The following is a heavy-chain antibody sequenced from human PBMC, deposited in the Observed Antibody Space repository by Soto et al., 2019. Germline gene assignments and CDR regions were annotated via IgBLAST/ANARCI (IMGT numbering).Heavy chain of an antibody. J-gene: IGHJ5*02. D-gene: IGHD6-13*01. V-gene: IGHV4-31*03. CDR1: GGSIGGDGYY. CDR2: IHYSGTT. Sequence: QVQLQESGRGLVEPSQTLSLTCTVSGGSIGGDGYYLSWIRHRPGKGLEWIGYIHYSGTTYYNPSLESRLTLSVDTSKTQFSLNLRTVTAADTAVYYCARGWTSGAGWANWFDLWGQGTLVTVSS. CDR3: ARGWTSGAGWANWFDL.